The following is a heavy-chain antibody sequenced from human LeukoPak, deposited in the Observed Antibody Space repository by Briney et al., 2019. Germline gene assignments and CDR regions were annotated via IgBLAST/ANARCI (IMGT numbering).Heavy chain of an antibody. CDR1: GFTFNNYA. Sequence: AGGSLRPSCAASGFTFNNYAMSWVRQAPGKGLEWVSAISGSGGNTYYADSVKGRFTISRDNSKNTLYLQMNSLRAEDTAVYYCAKEIMETTYFDYWGQGTLVTVSS. CDR3: AKEIMETTYFDY. CDR2: ISGSGGNT. D-gene: IGHD3-16*01. J-gene: IGHJ4*02. V-gene: IGHV3-23*01.